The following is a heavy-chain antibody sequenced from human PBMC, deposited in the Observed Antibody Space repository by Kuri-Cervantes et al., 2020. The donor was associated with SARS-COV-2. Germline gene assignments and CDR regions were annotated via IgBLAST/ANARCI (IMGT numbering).Heavy chain of an antibody. D-gene: IGHD3-3*01. Sequence: GGSLRLSCTASGFTFGDYAMSWVRQAPGKGLEWVGFIRSKAYGGTTEYAASVKGRFTISRDDSKSIAYLQMNSLKTEDTAVYYCTRHDFWSGYYFDYWGQGTLGTVSS. CDR1: GFTFGDYA. V-gene: IGHV3-49*04. J-gene: IGHJ4*02. CDR3: TRHDFWSGYYFDY. CDR2: IRSKAYGGTT.